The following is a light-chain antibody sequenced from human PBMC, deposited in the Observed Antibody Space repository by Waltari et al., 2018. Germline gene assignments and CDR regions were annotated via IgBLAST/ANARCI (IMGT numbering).Light chain of an antibody. CDR2: DVN. Sequence: HSALTQPASVSGSPGQTVTISCTGTSSDSGRYNYVAWYQHHPDKVPKLIIYDVNNRPAGVSDRVSASKSGDTASLTISGLRAEDEADYYYSSFGGANNLAWVFGGGTKVTV. J-gene: IGLJ3*02. V-gene: IGLV2-14*03. CDR1: SSDSGRYNY. CDR3: SSFGGANNLAWV.